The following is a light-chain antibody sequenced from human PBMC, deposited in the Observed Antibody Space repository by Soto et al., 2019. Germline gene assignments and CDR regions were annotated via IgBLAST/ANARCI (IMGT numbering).Light chain of an antibody. Sequence: EIVFAKSPATLSLSTGERATLXCRASQSVSSYLAWYQQKPGQAPRLLIYDASKRATGIPARFSGSGFGTDYTLTISSLEPEDFAVYYCQQRNKWRTFGQGTKVDI. J-gene: IGKJ1*01. CDR1: QSVSSY. V-gene: IGKV3-11*01. CDR2: DAS. CDR3: QQRNKWRT.